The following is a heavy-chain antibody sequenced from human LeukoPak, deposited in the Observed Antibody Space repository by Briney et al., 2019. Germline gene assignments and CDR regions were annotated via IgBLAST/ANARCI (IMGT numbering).Heavy chain of an antibody. D-gene: IGHD2-15*01. CDR3: ARRVVVAALGY. CDR1: GGSLGGYY. Sequence: SEALSLTCAVYGGSLGGYYWSWIRQPPGKGLEWIGEINHSGSTNYNPSLKSRVTISVDASKKQFSLTLSSVTAADTAVYYCARRVVVAALGYWGQGALVTVSS. J-gene: IGHJ4*02. V-gene: IGHV4-34*01. CDR2: INHSGST.